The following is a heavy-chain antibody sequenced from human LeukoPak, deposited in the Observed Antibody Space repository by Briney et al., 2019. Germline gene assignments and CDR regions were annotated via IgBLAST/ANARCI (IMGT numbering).Heavy chain of an antibody. CDR3: ARWGRTYNILTGYSY. V-gene: IGHV3-48*03. D-gene: IGHD3-9*01. CDR1: GFTFSSYE. CDR2: ISSSGSTI. Sequence: GGSLRLSCAASGFTFSSYEMNWVRQAPGKGLEWVSYISSSGSTIYYADSVKGRFTISRDNAKNSLYLHMNSLRSKDTAVYYCARWGRTYNILTGYSYWGQGTLVTVSS. J-gene: IGHJ4*02.